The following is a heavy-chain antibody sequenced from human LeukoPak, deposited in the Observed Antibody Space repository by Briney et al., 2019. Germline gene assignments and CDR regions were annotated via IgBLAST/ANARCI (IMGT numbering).Heavy chain of an antibody. CDR3: ARGLRFLEFRFDY. D-gene: IGHD3-3*01. CDR1: GVSISSGGYY. Sequence: SETLSLTCTVSGVSISSGGYYWSWIRQHPGKGLEWIGYIYYSGSTYYNPSLKSRVTISVDTSKNQFSLKLSSVTAADTAVYYCARGLRFLEFRFDYWGQGTLVTVSS. CDR2: IYYSGST. J-gene: IGHJ4*02. V-gene: IGHV4-31*03.